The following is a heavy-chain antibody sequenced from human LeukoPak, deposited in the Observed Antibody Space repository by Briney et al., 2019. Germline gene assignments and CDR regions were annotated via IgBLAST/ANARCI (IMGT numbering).Heavy chain of an antibody. CDR1: GFTLSSYA. Sequence: GGSLRLSCAASGFTLSSYAMHWVRQAPGKGLEWVAVISYDGSNKYYADSVKGRFTISRDNSKNTLYLQMNSLRAEDTAVYYCARDGDYYGSGRPYYWGQGTLVTVSS. D-gene: IGHD3-10*01. CDR2: ISYDGSNK. CDR3: ARDGDYYGSGRPYY. V-gene: IGHV3-30*04. J-gene: IGHJ4*02.